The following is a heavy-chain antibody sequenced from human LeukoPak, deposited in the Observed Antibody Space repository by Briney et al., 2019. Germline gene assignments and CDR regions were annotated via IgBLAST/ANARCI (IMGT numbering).Heavy chain of an antibody. CDR1: GYTFTSYG. J-gene: IGHJ4*02. D-gene: IGHD3-10*01. V-gene: IGHV1-18*01. CDR2: ISAYNGNT. CDR3: ARAVLLWFGELLGVDY. Sequence: GASVKVSCKASGYTFTSYGISWVRQAPGQGLEWMGWISAYNGNTNYAQKLQGRVTMTTDTSTSTAYMELRSLRSDDTAVSYCARAVLLWFGELLGVDYWGQGTLVTVSS.